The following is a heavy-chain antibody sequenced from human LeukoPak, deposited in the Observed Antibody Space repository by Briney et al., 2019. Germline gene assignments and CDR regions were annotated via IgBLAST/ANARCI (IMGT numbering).Heavy chain of an antibody. D-gene: IGHD1-14*01. J-gene: IGHJ4*02. CDR1: GFTFSSVW. CDR2: IRKTADGGTA. CDR3: TTGGSTAGN. V-gene: IGHV3-15*01. Sequence: GGSLRLSCTAAGFTFSSVWMSWVRQAPGKGLQWVGRIRKTADGGTADYAAPVQGRFSISRDDSKKTLYLQMNSLTTEDTAVYYCTTGGSTAGNWGQGTLVTVSS.